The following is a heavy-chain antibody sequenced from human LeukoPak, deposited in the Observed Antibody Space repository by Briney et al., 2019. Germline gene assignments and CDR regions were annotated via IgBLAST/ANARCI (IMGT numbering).Heavy chain of an antibody. V-gene: IGHV3-30-3*01. J-gene: IGHJ4*02. D-gene: IGHD2-2*01. Sequence: GRSLRLSCAASRFTFRSYAMHWVRQAPGKGLDWVAVISYDESNKYYTDSVKGRFTISRDNSKNTLYLQMNSLRTEDTAVYFCARPPIYCSSTSCFQADYWGQGTLVTVSS. CDR3: ARPPIYCSSTSCFQADY. CDR2: ISYDESNK. CDR1: RFTFRSYA.